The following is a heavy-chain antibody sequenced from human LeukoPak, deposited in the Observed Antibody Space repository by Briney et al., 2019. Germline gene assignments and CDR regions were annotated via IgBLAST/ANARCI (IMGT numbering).Heavy chain of an antibody. J-gene: IGHJ4*02. CDR2: INSDGSST. CDR1: GFMFHDYA. D-gene: IGHD6-13*01. Sequence: PGGSLRLSCAAPGFMFHDYAIHWVRQAPGKGLVWVSLINSDGSSTNYADSVKGRFTISRDNAKNTLYLQMNSLRAEDTAVYYCVRGIAATGNDYWGQGTLVTVSS. CDR3: VRGIAATGNDY. V-gene: IGHV3-74*01.